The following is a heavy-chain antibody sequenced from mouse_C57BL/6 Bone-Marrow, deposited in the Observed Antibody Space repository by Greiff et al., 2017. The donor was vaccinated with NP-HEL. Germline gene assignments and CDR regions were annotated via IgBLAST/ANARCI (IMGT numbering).Heavy chain of an antibody. V-gene: IGHV1-72*01. Sequence: VQLQQPGAELVKPGASVKLSCKASGYTFTSYWMHWVKQRPGRSLEWIGRIDPNSGGTKYNEKFKSKATLTVDKPSSTAYMQLSSLTSEDSAVYYCARKGSYYSNSYFDYWGQGTTLTVSS. CDR3: ARKGSYYSNSYFDY. CDR1: GYTFTSYW. D-gene: IGHD2-5*01. J-gene: IGHJ2*01. CDR2: IDPNSGGT.